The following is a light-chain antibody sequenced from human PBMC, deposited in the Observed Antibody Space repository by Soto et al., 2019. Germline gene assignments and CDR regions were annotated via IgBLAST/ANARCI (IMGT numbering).Light chain of an antibody. Sequence: DLQMTQSPSSLSASVGERVTITCRASQSINTYLNWYHQKPGKAPDLLIYAASSLQSGVPSRFSGSGSGTDFTLTITGLRPEDFATYYCQQNYSIPITFGQGTRLEIK. J-gene: IGKJ5*01. CDR2: AAS. CDR3: QQNYSIPIT. CDR1: QSINTY. V-gene: IGKV1-39*01.